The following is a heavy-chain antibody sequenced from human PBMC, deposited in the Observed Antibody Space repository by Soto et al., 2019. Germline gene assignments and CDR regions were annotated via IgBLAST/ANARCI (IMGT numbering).Heavy chain of an antibody. CDR3: VIHAFNRLQAEFYF. Sequence: PSETLSLTCTVSGDSIKSYFWSWIRQSPGKGLEWIGSIYYTGRTNYNPSLGSRVAISIDTSKNQFSLRLTSVTAADTAVYYCVIHAFNRLQAEFYFWGQGSLVTVSS. CDR1: GDSIKSYF. V-gene: IGHV4-59*08. CDR2: IYYTGRT. D-gene: IGHD4-4*01. J-gene: IGHJ4*02.